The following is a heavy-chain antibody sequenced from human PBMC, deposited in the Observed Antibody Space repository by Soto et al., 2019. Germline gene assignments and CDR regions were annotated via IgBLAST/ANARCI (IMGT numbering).Heavy chain of an antibody. V-gene: IGHV4-59*08. Sequence: QVQLQESGPGLVKPSETLSLTCTVSGGSISSYYWSWIRQPPGKGLEWIGYIYYSGSTNYNPSLKSRVTISVDTSKNQFSLKLSSVTAADTAVYYCARQPPKNPYSSVGNFDYWGQGTLVTVSS. D-gene: IGHD6-19*01. CDR1: GGSISSYY. J-gene: IGHJ4*02. CDR2: IYYSGST. CDR3: ARQPPKNPYSSVGNFDY.